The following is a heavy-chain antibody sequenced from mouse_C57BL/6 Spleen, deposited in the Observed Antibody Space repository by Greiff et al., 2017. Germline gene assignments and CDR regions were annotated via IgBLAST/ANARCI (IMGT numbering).Heavy chain of an antibody. CDR3: VRPIYYDYDEDWFAY. V-gene: IGHV10-1*01. CDR1: GFSFNTYA. D-gene: IGHD2-4*01. Sequence: EVQLQESGGGLVQPKGSLKLSCAASGFSFNTYAMNWVRQAPGKGLEWVARIRSKSNNYATYYADSVKDRFTISRDDSESMLYLQMNNLKTEDTAMYYCVRPIYYDYDEDWFAYWGQGTLVTVSA. J-gene: IGHJ3*01. CDR2: IRSKSNNYAT.